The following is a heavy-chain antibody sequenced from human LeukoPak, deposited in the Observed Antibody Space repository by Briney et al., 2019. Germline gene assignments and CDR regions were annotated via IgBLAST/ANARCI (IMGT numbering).Heavy chain of an antibody. CDR2: IYYSGST. J-gene: IGHJ4*02. CDR1: GGSISSYY. V-gene: IGHV4-59*01. CDR3: ARDRSFYSNYPSDYFDY. D-gene: IGHD4-11*01. Sequence: PSETLSLTCTVSGGSISSYYWSWIRQPPGKGLEWIGYIYYSGSTNYNPSLKSRVTISVDTSKKQFSLKLSSVTAADTAVYYCARDRSFYSNYPSDYFDYWGQGTLVTVSS.